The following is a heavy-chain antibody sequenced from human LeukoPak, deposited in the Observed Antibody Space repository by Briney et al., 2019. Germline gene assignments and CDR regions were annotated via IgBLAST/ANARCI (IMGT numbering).Heavy chain of an antibody. CDR1: GFTFSSYA. Sequence: GGSLRLSCAASGFTFSSYAMNWVRLSAGKGLEWVSAITDNGNTTYYADSVKGRFTISRDNAKNTLYLQMNSLRAEDTAVYYCATLRLSDHFDYWGQGTLVTFPS. CDR3: ATLRLSDHFDY. D-gene: IGHD2-15*01. CDR2: ITDNGNTT. J-gene: IGHJ4*02. V-gene: IGHV3-23*05.